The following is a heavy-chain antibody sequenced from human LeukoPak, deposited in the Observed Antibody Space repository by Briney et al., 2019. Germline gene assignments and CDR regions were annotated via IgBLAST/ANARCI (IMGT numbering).Heavy chain of an antibody. CDR3: TTATEKNSFWAFDI. J-gene: IGHJ3*02. Sequence: PGGSLRLSCAASGFTFSNAWMSWVRQAPGKGLEWVGRIKSKTDGGTTDYAAPVKGRFTISRDDSKNTLYLQMNSLKTEDTAVYYCTTATEKNSFWAFDIWGQGTMVTVSS. CDR1: GFTFSNAW. V-gene: IGHV3-15*01. D-gene: IGHD3-3*01. CDR2: IKSKTDGGTT.